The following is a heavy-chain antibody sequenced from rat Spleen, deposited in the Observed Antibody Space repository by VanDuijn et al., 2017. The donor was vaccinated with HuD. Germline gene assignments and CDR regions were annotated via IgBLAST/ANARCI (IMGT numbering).Heavy chain of an antibody. Sequence: EVKLVESGGGLVQPGRSLKLSCAASGFTLNNYWMTWIRQAPGKGLEWLASITNTGGITYYPDSVKGRFTISRDNAKSTLYLQMDSLRSEDTATYYCASPNWFAYWGQGVMVTVSS. J-gene: IGHJ2*01. CDR3: ASPNWFAY. CDR1: GFTLNNYW. D-gene: IGHD3-8*01. V-gene: IGHV5-31*01. CDR2: ITNTGGIT.